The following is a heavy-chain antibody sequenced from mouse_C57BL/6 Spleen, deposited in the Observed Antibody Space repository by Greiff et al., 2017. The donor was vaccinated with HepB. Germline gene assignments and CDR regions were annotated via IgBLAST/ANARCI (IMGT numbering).Heavy chain of an antibody. CDR3: ARGDGDYYFDY. CDR2: IYPGDGDT. V-gene: IGHV1-82*01. CDR1: GYAFSSSW. D-gene: IGHD3-3*01. J-gene: IGHJ2*01. Sequence: QVQLQHSGPELVKPGASVKISCKASGYAFSSSWMNWVKQRPGKGLEWIGRIYPGDGDTNYNGKFKGKATLTADKSSSTAYMQLSSLTSEDSAVYFCARGDGDYYFDYWGQGTTLTVSS.